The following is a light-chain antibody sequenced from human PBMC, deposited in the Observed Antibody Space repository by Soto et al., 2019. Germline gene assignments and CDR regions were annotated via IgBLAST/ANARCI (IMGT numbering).Light chain of an antibody. CDR1: QSVLYSSNNKNF. V-gene: IGKV4-1*01. Sequence: DIVMTQSPDSLAVSLGERATIHCKSNQSVLYSSNNKNFLAWYQQKAGQPPKLLIYWASTRESGVPDRFSGSGSRTDFTLTISSLQAEDVAVYYCQQYYNTPLTFGGGTKVQIK. J-gene: IGKJ4*01. CDR2: WAS. CDR3: QQYYNTPLT.